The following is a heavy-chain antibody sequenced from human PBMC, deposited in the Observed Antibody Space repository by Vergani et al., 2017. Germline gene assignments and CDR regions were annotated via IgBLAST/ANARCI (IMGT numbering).Heavy chain of an antibody. CDR2: IYYSGST. V-gene: IGHV4-59*01. J-gene: IGHJ3*02. D-gene: IGHD1-26*01. Sequence: VQLQESGPGLVKPSETLSLTCTVSGGSISSYYWSWIRQPPGKGLEWIGYIYYSGSTNYNPSLKSRVTISVDTSKNQFSLKLSSVTAADTAVYYCAAGSDPLYPGAFDIWGQGTMVTVSS. CDR1: GGSISSYY. CDR3: AAGSDPLYPGAFDI.